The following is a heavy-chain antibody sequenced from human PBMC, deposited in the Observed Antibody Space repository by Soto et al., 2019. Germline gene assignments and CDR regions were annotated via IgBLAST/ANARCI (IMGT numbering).Heavy chain of an antibody. J-gene: IGHJ4*02. Sequence: QVQLVESGGGLVKPGESLIISCAATGFTFSHYYMSWIRQAPGKGLECSSDISRTGSNMYYADSVKGRFTTSRDNARNSLYLPMDRMGDDDTAGYHCARDPRSGYTAWGYYCDYWGQGSLVTVSS. V-gene: IGHV3-11*01. D-gene: IGHD1-1*01. CDR1: GFTFSHYY. CDR3: ARDPRSGYTAWGYYCDY. CDR2: ISRTGSNM.